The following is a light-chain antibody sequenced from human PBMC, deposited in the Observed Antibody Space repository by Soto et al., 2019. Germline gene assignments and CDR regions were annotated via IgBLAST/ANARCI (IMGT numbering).Light chain of an antibody. CDR1: SGHSNYA. V-gene: IGLV4-69*01. CDR3: QTWGSGIVV. J-gene: IGLJ2*01. Sequence: QLVRTQSPSASASLGASVKVTCTLSSGHSNYAIAWHQQQSEKGPRYLMKLNSDGSHSKGDGIPDRFSGSSSGAERYLTISSLQSEDEADYYCQTWGSGIVVFGGETKLTVL. CDR2: LNSDGSH.